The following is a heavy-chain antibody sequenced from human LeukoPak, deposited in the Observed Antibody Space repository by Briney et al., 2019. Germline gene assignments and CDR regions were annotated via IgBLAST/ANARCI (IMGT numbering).Heavy chain of an antibody. CDR2: IYYSGST. Sequence: SETLSLTCTVSGGSISSSSDYWGWIRQPPGKGLEWIGSIYYSGSTYYNPSLKSRVTISVDTSKNQFSLKLSSVTAADTAVYYCARRGYHYVWGSYRFFDYWGQGTLVTVSS. V-gene: IGHV4-39*01. CDR1: GGSISSSSDY. CDR3: ARRGYHYVWGSYRFFDY. J-gene: IGHJ4*02. D-gene: IGHD3-16*02.